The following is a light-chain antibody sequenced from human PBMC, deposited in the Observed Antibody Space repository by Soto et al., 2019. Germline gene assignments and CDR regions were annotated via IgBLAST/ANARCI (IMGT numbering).Light chain of an antibody. J-gene: IGKJ1*01. CDR3: QQSYSTPHT. V-gene: IGKV1-39*01. Sequence: DIQMTQSPSSLSASVGDRVTTTCRASQGISNYLNWYQQRPGKAPKLLIYAASSLQSGVPSRFSGSGSGTDFTLTISSLQPEDFATYYCQQSYSTPHTFGRGTKVEI. CDR2: AAS. CDR1: QGISNY.